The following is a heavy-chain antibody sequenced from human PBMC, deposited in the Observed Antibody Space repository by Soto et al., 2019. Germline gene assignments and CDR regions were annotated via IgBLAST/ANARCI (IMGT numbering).Heavy chain of an antibody. J-gene: IGHJ4*02. V-gene: IGHV1-46*03. CDR2: INPSGGST. CDR3: AREGYGDYPHTFDY. Sequence: GASVKVSCTASGYRFTSYYMHWLRQAPGQGLEWMGIINPSGGSTSYAQKFQGRVTMTRDTSTSTVYMELSSLRSEDTAVYYCAREGYGDYPHTFDYWGQGTLVTVSS. D-gene: IGHD4-17*01. CDR1: GYRFTSYY.